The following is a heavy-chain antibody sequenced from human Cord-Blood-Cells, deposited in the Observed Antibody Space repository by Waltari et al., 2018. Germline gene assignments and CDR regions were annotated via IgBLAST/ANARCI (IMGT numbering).Heavy chain of an antibody. CDR3: ATAFPRYCSSTSCYFDY. D-gene: IGHD2-2*01. Sequence: QVQLVQSGAEAKKPGASVQVSCKVSGYTLTALSTHWVRKAPGKGLEWMGGFDPEDGETIYAQKFQGRVTMTEDTSTDTAYMELSSLRSEDTAVYYCATAFPRYCSSTSCYFDYWGQGTLVTVSS. CDR1: GYTLTALS. V-gene: IGHV1-24*01. CDR2: FDPEDGET. J-gene: IGHJ4*02.